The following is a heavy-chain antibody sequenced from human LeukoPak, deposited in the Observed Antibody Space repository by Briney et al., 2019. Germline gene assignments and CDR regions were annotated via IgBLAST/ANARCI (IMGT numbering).Heavy chain of an antibody. D-gene: IGHD6-6*01. CDR2: LRNDGNNK. J-gene: IGHJ5*02. V-gene: IGHV3-30*02. CDR3: AKERVSCSSSSGTGP. CDR1: VFTLCIYG. Sequence: PGGSLRLSCAASVFTLCIYGMHWVRAALGKGLEWGAFLRNDGNNKYYADFVKGRFTISRDNSKNTLFLQMNSLRAEDTAVYYCAKERVSCSSSSGTGPWGQGALVTVSS.